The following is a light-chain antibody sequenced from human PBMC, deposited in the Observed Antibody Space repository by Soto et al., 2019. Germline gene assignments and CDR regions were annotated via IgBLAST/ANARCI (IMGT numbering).Light chain of an antibody. CDR1: QSISSN. CDR2: ETS. Sequence: EIVMTQSPATLSVSPGERATLSCRASQSISSNLAWYQHKPGQAPRLLIYETSTRATVIPARFSGSGSGTEFTLTISSLQSEDYAVYYCQQYNNWPPWTFGQGTKVEIK. V-gene: IGKV3-15*01. J-gene: IGKJ1*01. CDR3: QQYNNWPPWT.